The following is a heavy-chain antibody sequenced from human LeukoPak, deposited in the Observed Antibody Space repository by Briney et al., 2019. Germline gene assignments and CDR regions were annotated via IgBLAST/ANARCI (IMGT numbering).Heavy chain of an antibody. D-gene: IGHD2-21*01. V-gene: IGHV4-34*01. Sequence: SETLSLTCAVYGGSFSGNYWTLIRRTPGRGLEWIGESSPTGDITGYNPSLRGRATISVDSSKMQFSLRLTSVTAADTGVYYCARVPDFIARPCDSWGPGTLATVSS. CDR2: SSPTGDIT. CDR1: GGSFSGNY. CDR3: ARVPDFIARPCDS. J-gene: IGHJ4*02.